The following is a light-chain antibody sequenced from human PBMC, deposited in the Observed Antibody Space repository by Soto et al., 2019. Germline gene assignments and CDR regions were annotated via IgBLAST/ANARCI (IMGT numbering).Light chain of an antibody. CDR2: EGS. CDR1: SSNVGSYTL. CDR3: CSYAHSTTVV. Sequence: QSALTQPASVSGSPGQSITISCTGTSSNVGSYTLVSWYQQHPGKAPELMIFEGSKRPAGVSNRFSGSKSGNTASLTISGLQPEDEADYYCCSYAHSTTVVFGGATNVTVL. V-gene: IGLV2-23*01. J-gene: IGLJ2*01.